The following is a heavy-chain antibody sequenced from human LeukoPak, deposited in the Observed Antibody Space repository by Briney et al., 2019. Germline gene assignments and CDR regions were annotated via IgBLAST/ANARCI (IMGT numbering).Heavy chain of an antibody. Sequence: GGSLRLSCAASGFTFSSYAMAWVRQAPGKGLEWISSLSSGRSPSYSLEGRLTMSSDNARNTLYLQMDNLRGEDTAMYYCARQLGYCAAGTCYFDSWGHGTQVTVSS. CDR1: GFTFSSYA. CDR2: LSSGR. V-gene: IGHV3-21*04. CDR3: ARQLGYCAAGTCYFDS. J-gene: IGHJ4*01. D-gene: IGHD2-8*02.